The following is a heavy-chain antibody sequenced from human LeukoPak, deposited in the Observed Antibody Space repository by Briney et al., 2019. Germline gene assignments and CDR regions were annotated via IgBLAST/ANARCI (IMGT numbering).Heavy chain of an antibody. CDR3: ARDWVYDSSVNWFDP. CDR2: IYTSGST. Sequence: SETLSLTCTVSGGSISSYYWSWIRQPAGKGPEWIGRIYTSGSTNYNPSLKSRVTMSVDTSKNQFSLKLSSVTAADTAVYYCARDWVYDSSVNWFDPWGQGTLVTVSS. J-gene: IGHJ5*02. CDR1: GGSISSYY. V-gene: IGHV4-4*07. D-gene: IGHD3-22*01.